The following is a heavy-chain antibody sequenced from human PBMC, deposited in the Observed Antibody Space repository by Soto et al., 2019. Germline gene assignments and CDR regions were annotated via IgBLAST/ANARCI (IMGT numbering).Heavy chain of an antibody. J-gene: IGHJ6*02. CDR1: GGSISSSSYS. Sequence: SETLSLTCTVSGGSISSSSYSWGWIRQPPGKGPEWIGTFYYSGSTYYNPSLKSRVTISVDTTKNQFFLKLNSVTAADTAVYYCARLQGYCIDIRRSGRYALDVWGQGTTVTVSS. D-gene: IGHD2-15*01. CDR2: FYYSGST. CDR3: ARLQGYCIDIRRSGRYALDV. V-gene: IGHV4-39*01.